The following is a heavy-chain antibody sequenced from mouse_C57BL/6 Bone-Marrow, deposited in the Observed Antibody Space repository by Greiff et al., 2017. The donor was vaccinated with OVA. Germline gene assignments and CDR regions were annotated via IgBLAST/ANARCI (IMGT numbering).Heavy chain of an antibody. J-gene: IGHJ2*01. CDR2: ISSGSSTI. CDR3: ARSTRSFDY. CDR1: GFTFSDYG. V-gene: IGHV5-17*01. Sequence: EVKLMESGGGLVKPGGSLKLSCAASGFTFSDYGMHWVRQAPEQGLEWVAYISSGSSTIYYADTVKGRFTISRDNAKNTLFLQMTSLRSEDTAMYYCARSTRSFDYWGQGTTLTVSS. D-gene: IGHD3-1*01.